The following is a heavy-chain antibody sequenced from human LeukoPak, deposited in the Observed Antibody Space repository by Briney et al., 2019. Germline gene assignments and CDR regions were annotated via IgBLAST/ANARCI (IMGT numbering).Heavy chain of an antibody. J-gene: IGHJ4*02. Sequence: GASVKVSCKASGYTFTSYYMHWVRQAPGQGLEWMGIINPSGGSTSYAQKFQGRVTMTRDTSTSTVYMELSSLRSEDTAVYYCARVAGGVVGATTTSDYWGQGTLVTVSS. CDR1: GYTFTSYY. CDR2: INPSGGST. V-gene: IGHV1-46*01. D-gene: IGHD1-26*01. CDR3: ARVAGGVVGATTTSDY.